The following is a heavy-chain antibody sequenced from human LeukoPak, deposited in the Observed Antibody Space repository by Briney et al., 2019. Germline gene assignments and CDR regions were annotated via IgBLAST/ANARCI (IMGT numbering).Heavy chain of an antibody. V-gene: IGHV3-7*01. Sequence: GGSLRLSCGASGFTFSSYWMSWLRQAPGKGLEWVANIKPDGSENYYVDSVKGRFTISRDNAKNSLYLQMNSLRAEDTAVSYCAGVYWGQGTLVTVSP. J-gene: IGHJ4*02. CDR1: GFTFSSYW. CDR2: IKPDGSEN. CDR3: AGVY.